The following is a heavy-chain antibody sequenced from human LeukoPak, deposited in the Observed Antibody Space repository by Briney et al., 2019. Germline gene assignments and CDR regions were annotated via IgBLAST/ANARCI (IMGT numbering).Heavy chain of an antibody. CDR3: ARGLYNSGWFIDS. CDR1: GGSISNYY. J-gene: IGHJ4*02. V-gene: IGHV4-59*01. CDR2: IFSSGDT. D-gene: IGHD6-19*01. Sequence: PSETLSLTCTVSGGSISNYYWSWIRQPPGKGLEWIGYIFSSGDTTYNPSLKSRVTISVDTSKNQFSLKLNSVTAADTAVYYCARGLYNSGWFIDSWGQGTLVTVSS.